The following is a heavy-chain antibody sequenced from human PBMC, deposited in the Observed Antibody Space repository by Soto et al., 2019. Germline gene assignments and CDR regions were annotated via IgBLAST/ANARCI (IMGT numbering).Heavy chain of an antibody. J-gene: IGHJ4*02. V-gene: IGHV4-4*02. D-gene: IGHD1-1*01. CDR3: ARTITSGTRFDY. CDR1: GGSISTSNW. CDR2: VYHSGST. Sequence: QVQLQESGPGLVKPSGTLSLTCAVSGGSISTSNWWSWVRQPPGKGLEWIGEVYHSGSTNYHPSFKSSDAMSVDKSKNQFSLKLNSVTAVDTALYYGARTITSGTRFDYWGQGSLVTVSS.